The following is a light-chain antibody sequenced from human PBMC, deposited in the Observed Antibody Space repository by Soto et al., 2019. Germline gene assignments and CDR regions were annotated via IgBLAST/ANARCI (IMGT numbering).Light chain of an antibody. Sequence: EIVLTQSPGTLSLSPGERATLSCRASQSVSSSYLAWYQQKPGQAARLLIYGASSRATGIPDRFSGSGSGTDFTLTISSLQAEDVAVYYCQQYNHWPRMLSFGGGTRV. CDR2: GAS. CDR3: QQYNHWPRMLS. V-gene: IGKV3-20*01. CDR1: QSVSSSY. J-gene: IGKJ4*01.